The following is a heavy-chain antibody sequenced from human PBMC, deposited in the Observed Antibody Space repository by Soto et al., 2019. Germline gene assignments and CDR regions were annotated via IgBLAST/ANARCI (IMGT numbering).Heavy chain of an antibody. J-gene: IGHJ3*02. CDR3: AKGAYPGTAAPDRFAFDI. Sequence: QVQLVESGGGVVQPGGSLRLSCAGSGFTFSNYGMHWVRQAPGKGLEWMAVTSDDGNYNNYAESVKGRFTISRENSRNTLYLLLNSLRVEDTAVYYCAKGAYPGTAAPDRFAFDIWGQGTMVTVSS. CDR2: TSDDGNYN. D-gene: IGHD6-13*01. V-gene: IGHV3-30*18. CDR1: GFTFSNYG.